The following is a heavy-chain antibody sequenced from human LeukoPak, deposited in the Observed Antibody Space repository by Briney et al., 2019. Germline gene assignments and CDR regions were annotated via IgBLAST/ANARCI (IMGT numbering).Heavy chain of an antibody. CDR3: AARPIRDLGPLDF. V-gene: IGHV3-23*01. CDR1: GFTFSCYA. D-gene: IGHD5-24*01. CDR2: ISGSGGST. Sequence: PGGSLRLSCAASGFTFSCYAMAWVRQAPGKGLEWVSFISGSGGSTFYPDSVKGRFTISRDNSKNTLYLQMDRLRADDTAVYYCAARPIRDLGPLDFWGQGTLVPVSS. J-gene: IGHJ4*02.